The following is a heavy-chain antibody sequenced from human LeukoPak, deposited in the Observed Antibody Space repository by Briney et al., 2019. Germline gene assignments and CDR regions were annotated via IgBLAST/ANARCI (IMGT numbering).Heavy chain of an antibody. Sequence: SETLSLTCTVSGGSMSTYYWTWIRQPPGKGLEWIGFIYYTGSTNYNPSLKSRVTISVDTSKNQFSLKLSFVTAADTAVYYCAGMRITTPTVRTLDYWGQGTLVSVSS. J-gene: IGHJ4*02. CDR1: GGSMSTYY. CDR2: IYYTGST. CDR3: AGMRITTPTVRTLDY. D-gene: IGHD1-14*01. V-gene: IGHV4-59*01.